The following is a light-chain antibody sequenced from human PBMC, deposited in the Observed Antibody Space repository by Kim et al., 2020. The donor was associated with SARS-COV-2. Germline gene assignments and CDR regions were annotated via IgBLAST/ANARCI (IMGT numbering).Light chain of an antibody. CDR3: QQYGSSPGWT. CDR1: QSVSSSY. Sequence: PGERASLSCRASQSVSSSYVAWYQQKPGQAPRLLIDGASSRATGIPDRFSGSGSGTDFTLTISRLEPEDFAVYYCQQYGSSPGWTFGQGTKVDIK. J-gene: IGKJ1*01. CDR2: GAS. V-gene: IGKV3-20*01.